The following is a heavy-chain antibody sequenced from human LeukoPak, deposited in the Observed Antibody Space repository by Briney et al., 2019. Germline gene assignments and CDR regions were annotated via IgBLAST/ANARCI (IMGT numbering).Heavy chain of an antibody. J-gene: IGHJ4*02. CDR2: ISGPGRDT. CDR1: GFTFSRSA. D-gene: IGHD3-10*01. Sequence: GGSLRLSCAGSGFTFSRSAMSWVRQAPGKGLEWVSSISGPGRDTYYADSVKGRFTISRDNSKNTLYLQMNSLRAEDTAIYYCTTPPGGLLWFGELHYWGQGALVTVSS. CDR3: TTPPGGLLWFGELHY. V-gene: IGHV3-23*01.